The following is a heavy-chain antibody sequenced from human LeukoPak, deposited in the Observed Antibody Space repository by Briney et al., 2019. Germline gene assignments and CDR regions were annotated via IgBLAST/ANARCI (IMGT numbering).Heavy chain of an antibody. CDR2: IREDGSEK. CDR1: GFTFSSSW. CDR3: ARGRGGLLWFGKFNS. V-gene: IGHV3-7*04. J-gene: IGHJ4*02. Sequence: GGSLRLSCAASGFTFSSSWMTWVRQAPGKGLEWVASIREDGSEKTSVDSVKGRFTISRDNAKNSLYLQMDSLRAEDTAVYYCARGRGGLLWFGKFNSWGRGTLVTVSS. D-gene: IGHD3-10*01.